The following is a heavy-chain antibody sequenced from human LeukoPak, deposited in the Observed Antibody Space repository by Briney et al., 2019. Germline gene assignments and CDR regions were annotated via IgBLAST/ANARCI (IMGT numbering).Heavy chain of an antibody. CDR2: ISYDGSNK. V-gene: IGHV3-30-3*01. CDR1: GFTFSSYA. J-gene: IGHJ4*02. CDR3: ARDRVSGYSTRVFDL. Sequence: GGSLRLSCAASGFTFSSYAMHWVRQAPGRGLEWVAVISYDGSNKYYADSVKGRFTISRDNSKNTLYLQMNSLRAEDTAVYYCARDRVSGYSTRVFDLWGQGTLVTVSS. D-gene: IGHD2-8*01.